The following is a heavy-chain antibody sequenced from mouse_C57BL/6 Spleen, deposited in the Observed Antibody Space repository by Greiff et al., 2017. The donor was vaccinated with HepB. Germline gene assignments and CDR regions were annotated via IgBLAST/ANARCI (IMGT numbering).Heavy chain of an antibody. J-gene: IGHJ2*01. CDR3: ARGEGMAYYFDY. CDR2: IDPSDSET. V-gene: IGHV1-52*01. D-gene: IGHD2-10*02. Sequence: QVQLKQSGAELVRPGSSVKLSCKASGYTFTSYWMHWVKQRPIQGLEWIGNIDPSDSETHYNQKFKDKATLTVDKSSSTAYMQLSSLTSEDSAVYYCARGEGMAYYFDYWGQGTTLTVSS. CDR1: GYTFTSYW.